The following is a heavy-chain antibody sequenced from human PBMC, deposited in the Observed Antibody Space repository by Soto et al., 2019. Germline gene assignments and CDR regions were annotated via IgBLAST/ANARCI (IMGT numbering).Heavy chain of an antibody. CDR3: ARPYGSGTYYYYGMDV. V-gene: IGHV3-30-3*01. CDR1: GFTFSSYA. J-gene: IGHJ6*02. Sequence: QVQLVESGGGVVQPGRSLRLSCAASGFTFSSYAMPWVRQAPGKGLEWVAVISYDGSNKYYADSVKGRFTISRDNSKNTLYLQMNSLRAEDTAVYYCARPYGSGTYYYYGMDVWGQGTTVTVSS. D-gene: IGHD3-10*01. CDR2: ISYDGSNK.